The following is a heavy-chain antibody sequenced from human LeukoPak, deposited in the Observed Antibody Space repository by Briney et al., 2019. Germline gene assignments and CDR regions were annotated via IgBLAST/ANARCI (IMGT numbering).Heavy chain of an antibody. CDR2: MSPNSGNT. D-gene: IGHD7-27*01. CDR1: GYTFTSYD. J-gene: IGHJ4*02. CDR3: VRTPPNWGADF. V-gene: IGHV1-8*01. Sequence: GASVKVSCKASGYTFTSYDINWMRQATGQRLEWMGWMSPNSGNTGYVQKFQGRVTMTRDTSTGTAYLELSSLRSEDSVVYYCVRTPPNWGADFWGQGTLVTVSS.